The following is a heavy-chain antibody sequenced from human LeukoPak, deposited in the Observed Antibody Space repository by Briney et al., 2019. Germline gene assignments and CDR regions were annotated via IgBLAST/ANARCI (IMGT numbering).Heavy chain of an antibody. D-gene: IGHD1-26*01. V-gene: IGHV4-59*08. CDR3: ARQASGSYFFDY. Sequence: SETLFLTCAVSGGSISSYYWTWIRQPPGKGLEWIGYSSNSGSTKYNSSLKSRVTILVDTSKNQFSLRLTSVTAADSAVYYCARQASGSYFFDYWGQGALVTVSS. J-gene: IGHJ4*02. CDR1: GGSISSYY. CDR2: SSNSGST.